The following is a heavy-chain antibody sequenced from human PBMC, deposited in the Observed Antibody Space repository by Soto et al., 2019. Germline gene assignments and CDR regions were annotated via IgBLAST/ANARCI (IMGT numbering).Heavy chain of an antibody. V-gene: IGHV3-23*01. CDR2: FRSGGDDGTT. Sequence: GGSLRLSCAASGFTFSSYSMSWVRQAPGKGLEWVSGFRSGGDDGTTYYADSVKGRFTISRDNSKNTLFLQMDSLRAEDTAIYYCAKKVNSGPGSQYFDYWGQGTLVTVYS. CDR1: GFTFSSYS. J-gene: IGHJ4*02. D-gene: IGHD3-10*01. CDR3: AKKVNSGPGSQYFDY.